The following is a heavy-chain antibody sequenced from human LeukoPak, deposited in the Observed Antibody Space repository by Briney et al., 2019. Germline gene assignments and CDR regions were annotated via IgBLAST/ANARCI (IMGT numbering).Heavy chain of an antibody. CDR1: GFTFSSYA. CDR3: AKTRPLDSSSWSHGDY. Sequence: GGSLRLSRAASGFTFSSYAMSWVRQAPGKGLEWVSAISGSGDSTYYGDSVKGRSTISRDNSKNTLYLQMNSLRAEDTAVYYCAKTRPLDSSSWSHGDYWGQGTLVTVSS. J-gene: IGHJ4*02. D-gene: IGHD6-13*01. V-gene: IGHV3-23*01. CDR2: ISGSGDST.